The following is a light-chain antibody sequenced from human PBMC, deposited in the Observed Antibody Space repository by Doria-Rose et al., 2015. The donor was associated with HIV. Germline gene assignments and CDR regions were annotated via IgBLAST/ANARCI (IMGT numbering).Light chain of an antibody. CDR2: WAS. CDR1: QSLLYTSKNY. V-gene: IGKV4-1*01. Sequence: DIQMTQSPESLGMSLGERATLNCKSNQSLLYTSKNYLAWYQQKPGQPPKLLIYWASTRQSGVPARFSGSWSGADFTLTISSLEAEDVAVYYCQQYYDTPSFGPGTTVDIK. CDR3: QQYYDTPS. J-gene: IGKJ3*01.